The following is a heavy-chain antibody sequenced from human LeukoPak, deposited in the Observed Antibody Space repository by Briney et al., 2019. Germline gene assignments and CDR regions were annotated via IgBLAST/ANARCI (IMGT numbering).Heavy chain of an antibody. CDR1: RGSFSGYY. J-gene: IGHJ3*02. Sequence: SETLSLTCAVYRGSFSGYYWSWIRQPPGKGLEWIGEINHSGSTNYNPSLKSRVTISVDTSKNQFSLKLSSVTAADTAVYYCARAVSIVVVPAATYDAFDIWGQGTMVTVSS. CDR2: INHSGST. CDR3: ARAVSIVVVPAATYDAFDI. V-gene: IGHV4-34*01. D-gene: IGHD2-2*01.